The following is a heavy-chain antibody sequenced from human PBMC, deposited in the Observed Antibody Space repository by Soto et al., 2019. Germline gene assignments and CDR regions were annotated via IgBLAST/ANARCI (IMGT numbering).Heavy chain of an antibody. CDR3: ATHIYGGGGRGY. J-gene: IGHJ4*02. D-gene: IGHD3-10*01. CDR2: YYTGSP. Sequence: QVQLQESGPGLVKPSETLSLTCTVSGGVISSYHWSWIRQPTGKGLEWIGYYTGSPNYNTSLKSLVTGSVNTSKHQFSLKLCSVNAPYPDVYYCATHIYGGGGRGYWGQGTLVTVSS. V-gene: IGHV4-59*08. CDR1: GGVISSYH.